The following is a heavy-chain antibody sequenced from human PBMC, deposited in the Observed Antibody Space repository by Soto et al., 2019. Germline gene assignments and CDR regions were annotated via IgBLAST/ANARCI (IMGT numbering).Heavy chain of an antibody. D-gene: IGHD1-1*01. Sequence: ASVKVSCKTSGYTFTNYFMHWVRQAPGQGLECMGWINPDSGGTMFAQKFQGGVTMTRDTSISTVYMELTSLSSDDTAVYYCARGSNWNSNWFDPWGQGTLVTVSS. CDR1: GYTFTNYF. V-gene: IGHV1-2*02. CDR3: ARGSNWNSNWFDP. J-gene: IGHJ5*02. CDR2: INPDSGGT.